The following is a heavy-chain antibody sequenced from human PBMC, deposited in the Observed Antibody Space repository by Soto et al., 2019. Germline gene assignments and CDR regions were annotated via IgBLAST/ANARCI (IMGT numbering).Heavy chain of an antibody. Sequence: GGSLRLSCAASGFTFSSYGMHWVRQAPGKGLVWVSRINSDGSSTSYADSVKGRFTISRDNAKNTLYLQMNSLRAEDTAVYYCARDFVGSSWTYYYYYYYMDVWGKGTTVTVSS. CDR3: ARDFVGSSWTYYYYYYYMDV. CDR1: GFTFSSYG. D-gene: IGHD6-13*01. V-gene: IGHV3-74*01. CDR2: INSDGSST. J-gene: IGHJ6*03.